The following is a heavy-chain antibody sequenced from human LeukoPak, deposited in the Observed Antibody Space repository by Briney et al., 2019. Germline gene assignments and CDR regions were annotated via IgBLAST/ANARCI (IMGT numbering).Heavy chain of an antibody. D-gene: IGHD6-13*01. CDR2: TYYRSKWYN. V-gene: IGHV6-1*01. CDR3: AKDLKAAAGIFDY. J-gene: IGHJ4*02. Sequence: SQTLSLTCAISGDSVSSNSAAWNWIRQSPLRGLEWLGRTYYRSKWYNDYAVSVKSRITINPDTSKNQFSLQLNSVTPEDTAVYYCAKDLKAAAGIFDYWGQGTLVTVSS. CDR1: GDSVSSNSAA.